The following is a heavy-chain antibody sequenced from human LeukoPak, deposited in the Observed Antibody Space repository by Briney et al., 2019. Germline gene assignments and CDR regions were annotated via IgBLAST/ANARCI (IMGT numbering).Heavy chain of an antibody. J-gene: IGHJ3*02. CDR3: ARDVDIGAFDI. CDR2: ISSSGSTI. CDR1: GFTSSDYY. D-gene: IGHD5-24*01. V-gene: IGHV3-11*01. Sequence: GGSLRLSCAASGFTSSDYYMSWIRQAPGKGLEWVSYISSSGSTIYYADSVKGRFTISRDNAKNSLYLQMNSLRAEDTAVYYCARDVDIGAFDIWGQGTMVTVSS.